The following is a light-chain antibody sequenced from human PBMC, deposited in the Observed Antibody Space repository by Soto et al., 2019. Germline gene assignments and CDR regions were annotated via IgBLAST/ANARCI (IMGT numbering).Light chain of an antibody. CDR3: QQYNSCCS. V-gene: IGKV1-5*03. Sequence: DIQMTQSPSTLSASVGDRVTITCRASQTISSWLAWYQQKPGKAPKLLIYKASTLESGVPSRFSGSGSGTEFTLTISSLQPDDFATDYCQQYNSCCSFGQGTKVEIK. CDR2: KAS. CDR1: QTISSW. J-gene: IGKJ1*01.